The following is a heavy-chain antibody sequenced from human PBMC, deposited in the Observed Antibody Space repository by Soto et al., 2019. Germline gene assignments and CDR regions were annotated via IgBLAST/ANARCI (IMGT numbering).Heavy chain of an antibody. CDR2: MNPNSGNT. Sequence: ASVKLSCKASGYTFTSYYINWVRQATGQGLEWMGWMNPNSGNTGYAQKFQGRVTMTRNTSISTAYMELSSLRSADPAVYYCARESMLPTWSRAFDLWGQGTLVSVSS. J-gene: IGHJ3*01. CDR3: ARESMLPTWSRAFDL. CDR1: GYTFTSYY. V-gene: IGHV1-8*01. D-gene: IGHD2-2*01.